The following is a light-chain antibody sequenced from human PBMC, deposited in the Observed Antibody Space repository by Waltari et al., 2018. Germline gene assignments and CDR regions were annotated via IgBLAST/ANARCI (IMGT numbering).Light chain of an antibody. CDR3: QSADSSGTYPYV. CDR1: ALPKQY. CDR2: KDR. J-gene: IGLJ1*01. V-gene: IGLV3-25*03. Sequence: SYELTQPPSVSVSPGQTARITCSGDALPKQYAYWYQQKPGQAPVRVIYKDRERPSGIPERFSGSSSGTTVTLTISGVQAEDEADYYCQSADSSGTYPYVFGTGTKVTVL.